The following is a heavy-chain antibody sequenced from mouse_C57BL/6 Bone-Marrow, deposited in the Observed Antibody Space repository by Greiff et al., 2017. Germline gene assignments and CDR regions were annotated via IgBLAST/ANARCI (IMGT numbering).Heavy chain of an antibody. V-gene: IGHV5-2*01. D-gene: IGHD4-1*01. CDR3: ARDILGAMDD. J-gene: IGHJ4*01. CDR2: INSDGGST. Sequence: EVQLQQSGGGLVQPGASLKLSCESNDYAFPSHDMPWVRKTPEQRLELVAAINSDGGSTYYPDTMESRFIMSRDNTKKTLYLQLSSLRSEDSAVYYCARDILGAMDDWGQGTSVTVSS. CDR1: DYAFPSHD.